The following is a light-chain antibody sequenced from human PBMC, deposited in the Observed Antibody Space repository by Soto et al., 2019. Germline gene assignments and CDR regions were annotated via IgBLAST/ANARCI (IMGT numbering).Light chain of an antibody. J-gene: IGKJ4*01. CDR2: DAS. V-gene: IGKV3-11*01. CDR3: QQRSNWPPLT. CDR1: QSVSSY. Sequence: EMVLTQSPATLSLSPGERATLSCRASQSVSSYLAWYQKKPGQAPRLLIYDASNRATGIPARFSGSGSGTDFTPTISSLEPEDFAVYYCQQRSNWPPLTFGRGTKVDIK.